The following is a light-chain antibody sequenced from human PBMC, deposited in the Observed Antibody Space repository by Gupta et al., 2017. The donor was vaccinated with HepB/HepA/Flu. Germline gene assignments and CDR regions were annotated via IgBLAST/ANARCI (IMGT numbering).Light chain of an antibody. CDR3: QQTYSRIT. CDR1: QSISIY. Sequence: DIQMTQSPSSLSASVGDRVTLTCRASQSISIYLNWYQQKPGKAPKLLIYAASNLQSGVPSRFRGSGSGTDFTLTISRLQPEDFATYFCQQTYSRITFGQGTRLDI. V-gene: IGKV1-39*01. J-gene: IGKJ5*01. CDR2: AAS.